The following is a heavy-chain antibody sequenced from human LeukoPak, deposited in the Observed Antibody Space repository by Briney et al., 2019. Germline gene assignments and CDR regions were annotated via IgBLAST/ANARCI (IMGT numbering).Heavy chain of an antibody. Sequence: GGSLRLSCVASGLSFGNYWMDWVRQAPGKGLEWVGNIKQDGSEKYYVDSVKGRFTVSRDNAKNSLYLDMNSLRVEDTAIYYCTRDFDPWGQGTLVTVSS. V-gene: IGHV3-7*01. J-gene: IGHJ5*02. CDR2: IKQDGSEK. CDR1: GLSFGNYW. CDR3: TRDFDP.